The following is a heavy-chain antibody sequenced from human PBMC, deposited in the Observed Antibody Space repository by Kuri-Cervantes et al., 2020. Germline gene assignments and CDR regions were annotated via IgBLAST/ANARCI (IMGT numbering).Heavy chain of an antibody. D-gene: IGHD2-2*01. Sequence: GESLKISCAASGFTFSSYWMSWVRQAPGKGLEWVANIKLDGSEKYYVDSAKGRFTISRDNAKNTLYLQMNSLRAEDTAVYYCARDQSSTGRGGMDVWGQGTTVTVSS. CDR1: GFTFSSYW. J-gene: IGHJ6*02. V-gene: IGHV3-7*01. CDR3: ARDQSSTGRGGMDV. CDR2: IKLDGSEK.